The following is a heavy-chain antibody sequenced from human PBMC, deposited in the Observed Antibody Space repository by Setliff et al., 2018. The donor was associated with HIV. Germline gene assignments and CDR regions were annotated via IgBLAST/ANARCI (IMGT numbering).Heavy chain of an antibody. J-gene: IGHJ4*02. CDR3: ARRMWQQDSKFMYYFDY. Sequence: PGESLKISCKASGYSFSDYWIGWVRQMPGKGLEWMGVTYPGDSTTRYSPSLEGQVTISADRSISTAYLQWSSLKASDTAMYYCARRMWQQDSKFMYYFDYWGQGTLVTVSS. CDR1: GYSFSDYW. V-gene: IGHV5-51*01. CDR2: TYPGDSTT. D-gene: IGHD6-13*01.